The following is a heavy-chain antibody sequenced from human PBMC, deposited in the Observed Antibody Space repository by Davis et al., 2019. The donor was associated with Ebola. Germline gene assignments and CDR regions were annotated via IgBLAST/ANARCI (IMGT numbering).Heavy chain of an antibody. CDR3: ARSDVGYCSGGSCYPYYYYGMDV. Sequence: GGSLRLSCAASGFTFSDYYMSWIRQAPGKGLEWVSYISSSGSTIYYSDSVKGRFTISRDNSKNTLYLQMNSLRAEDTAVYYCARSDVGYCSGGSCYPYYYYGMDVWGQGTTVTVSS. V-gene: IGHV3-11*01. CDR1: GFTFSDYY. CDR2: ISSSGSTI. D-gene: IGHD2-15*01. J-gene: IGHJ6*02.